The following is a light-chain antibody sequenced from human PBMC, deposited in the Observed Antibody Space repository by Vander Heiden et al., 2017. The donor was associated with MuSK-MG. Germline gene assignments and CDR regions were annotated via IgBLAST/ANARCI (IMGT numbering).Light chain of an antibody. Sequence: SYALTQPPSVPVSPGQPASIPCTAGALPKQHADWYQQRAGQAPVLVIYEDNKRTSGISERFSGSSSGTMATLTISGAQVGDEADYYCFATDSSGDQRVFGGGTKLTVL. J-gene: IGLJ3*02. V-gene: IGLV3-10*01. CDR2: EDN. CDR1: ALPKQH. CDR3: FATDSSGDQRV.